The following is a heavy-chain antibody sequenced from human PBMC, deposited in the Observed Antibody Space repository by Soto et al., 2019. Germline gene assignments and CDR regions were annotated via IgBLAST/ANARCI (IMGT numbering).Heavy chain of an antibody. CDR2: IYYSGST. CDR3: ARDGNYYDSSGYYPRGYYYYYGMDV. Sequence: SETLSLTCTVSGGSISSYYWSWIRQPPGKGLEWIGYIYYSGSTNYNPSLKSRVTISVDTSKNQFSLKLSSVTAADTAVYYCARDGNYYDSSGYYPRGYYYYYGMDVWGQGTTVTVSS. CDR1: GGSISSYY. D-gene: IGHD3-22*01. J-gene: IGHJ6*02. V-gene: IGHV4-59*01.